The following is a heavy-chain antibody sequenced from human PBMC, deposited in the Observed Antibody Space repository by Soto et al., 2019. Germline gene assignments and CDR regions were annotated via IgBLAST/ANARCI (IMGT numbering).Heavy chain of an antibody. Sequence: EVQLVESGGGLVQPGGSLRLSCAASGFTFSSYWMHWVRQVPGKGLLWVSRIDEYGSTINYADSVRGRFTISRENSRNTLYLEMNSLRAEDTALYYCTRDIGGKGAYWGPGTLVTGSS. CDR1: GFTFSSYW. CDR2: IDEYGSTI. J-gene: IGHJ4*02. CDR3: TRDIGGKGAY. V-gene: IGHV3-74*01. D-gene: IGHD3-10*01.